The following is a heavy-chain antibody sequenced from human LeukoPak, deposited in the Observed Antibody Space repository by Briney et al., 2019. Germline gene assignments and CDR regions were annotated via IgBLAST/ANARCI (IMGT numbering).Heavy chain of an antibody. CDR1: GYTFTSYG. V-gene: IGHV1-18*01. J-gene: IGHJ5*02. Sequence: GASVNVSCKASGYTFTSYGISWVRQAPGQGLEWMGWISAYNGNTNYAQKLQGRVTMTTDTSTSTAYMELRSLRSDDTAVYYCARDSYSGSYYWGVEGYWFDPWGQGTLVTVSS. CDR2: ISAYNGNT. D-gene: IGHD3-10*01. CDR3: ARDSYSGSYYWGVEGYWFDP.